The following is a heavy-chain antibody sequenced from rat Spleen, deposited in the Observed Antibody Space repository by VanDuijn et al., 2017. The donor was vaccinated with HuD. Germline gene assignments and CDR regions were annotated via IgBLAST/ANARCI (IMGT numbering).Heavy chain of an antibody. Sequence: EVQLVESGGGLMQPGRSMKFSCAASGFNFNNYYMAWVRQAPTKGLEWVASISTGGGNTYYRDSVKGRFTVSRDNARTTLYLQMNSPTSEDTATYYCTRGGYFRHWGQGVMVTVSS. CDR3: TRGGYFRH. J-gene: IGHJ2*01. CDR2: ISTGGGNT. CDR1: GFNFNNYY. V-gene: IGHV5-25*01. D-gene: IGHD2-5*01.